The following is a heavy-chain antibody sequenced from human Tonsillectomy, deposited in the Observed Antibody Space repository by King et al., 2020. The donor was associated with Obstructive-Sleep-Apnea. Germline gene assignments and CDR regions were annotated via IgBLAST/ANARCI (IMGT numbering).Heavy chain of an antibody. CDR2: ISAYNGNT. Sequence: VQLVQSGAEVKKPGASVKVSCKASGYTFTSYGISWVRQAPGQGLEWMGGISAYNGNTNYAQKLQDRVTMTTDTSTSTAYMELRSLRSDETAVYYCASGLTDIVVVPAAMERGYYFDYWGQGTLVTVSS. D-gene: IGHD2-2*01. J-gene: IGHJ4*02. CDR1: GYTFTSYG. V-gene: IGHV1-18*04. CDR3: ASGLTDIVVVPAAMERGYYFDY.